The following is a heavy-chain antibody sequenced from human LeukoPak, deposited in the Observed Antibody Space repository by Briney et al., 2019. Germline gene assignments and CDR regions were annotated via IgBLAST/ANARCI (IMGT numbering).Heavy chain of an antibody. J-gene: IGHJ6*02. CDR3: AKADYYDSSGYYSPRYYYYYGMDV. V-gene: IGHV1-2*02. CDR1: GYTFTGYY. Sequence: ASVKVSCKASGYTFTGYYMHWVRQAPGQGLEWMGWINPNSGGTNYAQKFQGRVTMTRDTSISTAYMELSRLRSDDTAVYYCAKADYYDSSGYYSPRYYYYYGMDVWGQGTTVTVSS. CDR2: INPNSGGT. D-gene: IGHD3-22*01.